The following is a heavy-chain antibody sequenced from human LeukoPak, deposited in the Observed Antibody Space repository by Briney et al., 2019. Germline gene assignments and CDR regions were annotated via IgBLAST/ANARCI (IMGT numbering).Heavy chain of an antibody. D-gene: IGHD1-26*01. V-gene: IGHV4-30-2*01. Sequence: SQTLSLTCAVSGGSISSGGYPWSWIRQPPGKGLEWIGYIYHSGTTYYNPSLKSRVTISIDRSKNQFSLKLSSVTAADTAVYYCARVARWGYYFDYWGQGTLVTVSS. CDR1: GGSISSGGYP. J-gene: IGHJ4*02. CDR2: IYHSGTT. CDR3: ARVARWGYYFDY.